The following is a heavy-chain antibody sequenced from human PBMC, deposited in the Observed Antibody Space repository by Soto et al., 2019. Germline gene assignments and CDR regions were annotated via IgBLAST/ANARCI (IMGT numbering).Heavy chain of an antibody. D-gene: IGHD2-8*01. J-gene: IGHJ4*02. CDR3: TRGHGFNGASFDY. V-gene: IGHV1-69*13. Sequence: SVKVACKTSGGTFSSYSVSWVRQAPGQGLEWMGGIIPIFGIPTYAQKFQVRVTISADESTSTASMELSGLRSEDTAIYYCTRGHGFNGASFDYWGQGTLVTVSS. CDR1: GGTFSSYS. CDR2: IIPIFGIP.